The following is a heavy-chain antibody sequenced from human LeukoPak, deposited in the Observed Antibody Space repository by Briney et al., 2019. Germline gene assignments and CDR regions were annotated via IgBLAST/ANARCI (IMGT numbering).Heavy chain of an antibody. J-gene: IGHJ4*02. D-gene: IGHD6-19*01. CDR2: IYYSGST. Sequence: PSETLSLTCTASGGSISSYYWSWIRQPPGKRLEWIGYIYYSGSTNYNPSLKSRVTISVDTSKNQISLKLSSVTAADTAVYYCARDRAVAGLDYWGQGTLVTVSS. CDR3: ARDRAVAGLDY. CDR1: GGSISSYY. V-gene: IGHV4-59*01.